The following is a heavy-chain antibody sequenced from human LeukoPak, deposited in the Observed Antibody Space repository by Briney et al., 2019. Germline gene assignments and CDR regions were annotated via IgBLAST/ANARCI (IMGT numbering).Heavy chain of an antibody. J-gene: IGHJ3*02. Sequence: PGGSLRLSCAASGFTVSSNYMSWVRQAPGKGLEWVSVIYNGDSTYYADSVKARFTVSRDNSKNMLYLQMNSLRAEDTAVYYCARRFAPSRNDAFDIWGQGTMVTVSS. CDR2: IYNGDST. CDR1: GFTVSSNY. CDR3: ARRFAPSRNDAFDI. V-gene: IGHV3-66*01. D-gene: IGHD3-10*01.